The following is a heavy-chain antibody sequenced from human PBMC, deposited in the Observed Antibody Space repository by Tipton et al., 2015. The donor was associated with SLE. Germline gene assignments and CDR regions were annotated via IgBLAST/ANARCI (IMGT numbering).Heavy chain of an antibody. CDR2: ISSNSNYI. CDR3: AREGAEGAFDI. J-gene: IGHJ3*02. CDR1: GFTFNSYS. V-gene: IGHV3-21*01. Sequence: SLRLSCAASGFTFNSYSMNWVRQAPGKGLEWVSSISSNSNYIYYADSLKGRFTISRDNAKNSLYLQMNSLRAEDTAVYYCAREGAEGAFDIWGQGTMVSLSS. D-gene: IGHD1-26*01.